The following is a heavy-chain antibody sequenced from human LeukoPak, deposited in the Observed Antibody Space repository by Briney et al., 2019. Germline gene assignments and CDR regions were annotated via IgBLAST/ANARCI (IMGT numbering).Heavy chain of an antibody. V-gene: IGHV2-5*02. CDR1: GFSLTTRPLG. J-gene: IGHJ4*02. CDR3: AHRRSGYDWNHGDFDY. D-gene: IGHD1-20*01. Sequence: SGPTLVKPTQTLTLTCSFSGFSLTTRPLGVGWIRQPPGKALEWLAVIYWDDDKRYNPSLKTRPSVTTATSKNQVVLIMTNMDPVDTATYYCAHRRSGYDWNHGDFDYWGQGTLVTVSS. CDR2: IYWDDDK.